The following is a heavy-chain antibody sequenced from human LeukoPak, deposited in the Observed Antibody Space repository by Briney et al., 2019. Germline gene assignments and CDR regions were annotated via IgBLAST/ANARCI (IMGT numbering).Heavy chain of an antibody. CDR2: IYTTGNT. D-gene: IGHD3-9*01. Sequence: SETLSLTCIVSGGSISSYYWSWIRQPAGKGLEWIGRIYTTGNTNYNPSLKSRVTMSIDTSKKQFSLKLSSVTAADTAVYYCARRYFDGNDYWGQGTLVTVSS. CDR3: ARRYFDGNDY. CDR1: GGSISSYY. J-gene: IGHJ4*02. V-gene: IGHV4-4*07.